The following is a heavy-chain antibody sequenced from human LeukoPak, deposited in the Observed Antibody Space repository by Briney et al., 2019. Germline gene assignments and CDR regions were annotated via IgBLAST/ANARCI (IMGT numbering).Heavy chain of an antibody. CDR1: GASISSGSYY. D-gene: IGHD6-13*01. CDR2: IYTSGST. V-gene: IGHV4-61*02. J-gene: IGHJ4*02. Sequence: SQTLSLTCTVSGASISSGSYYWSWIRQPAGKGLEWIGRIYTSGSTNYNPSLKSRVTVSVDTSKNQFSLNLSSVTAADTAVYYCARDIAAAGPYYFDYWGQGTLVTVSS. CDR3: ARDIAAAGPYYFDY.